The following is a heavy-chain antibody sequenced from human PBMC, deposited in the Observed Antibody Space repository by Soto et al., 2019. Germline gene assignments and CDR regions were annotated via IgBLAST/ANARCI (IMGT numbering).Heavy chain of an antibody. CDR1: EFTFSNYW. CDR2: IKQDGSEK. D-gene: IGHD4-17*01. Sequence: EVQLVESGGALVQPGGSLRLSCAASEFTFSNYWMSWVRQAPGKGLEWVANIKQDGSEKYYVDSVKGRFTISRDNAKKSVYVQMKSLRGEDTSVYYCARETYGDPFDYWGQGSLVTVSS. CDR3: ARETYGDPFDY. V-gene: IGHV3-7*01. J-gene: IGHJ4*02.